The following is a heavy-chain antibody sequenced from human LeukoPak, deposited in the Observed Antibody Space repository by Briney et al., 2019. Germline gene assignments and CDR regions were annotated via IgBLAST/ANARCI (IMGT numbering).Heavy chain of an antibody. D-gene: IGHD3-22*01. CDR3: ARVCSSFGYYNTSGYINYSEY. V-gene: IGHV1-69*01. Sequence: GSSVKVSCKASGGTFSNYGFSWVRHAPGQGLEWVAEFMSMFGKAHYAQKFQGRVTITAVESTGTAYMETSSLRSEDPAVHYCARVCSSFGYYNTSGYINYSEYWGQGTPVTVSS. CDR2: FMSMFGKA. J-gene: IGHJ4*02. CDR1: GGTFSNYG.